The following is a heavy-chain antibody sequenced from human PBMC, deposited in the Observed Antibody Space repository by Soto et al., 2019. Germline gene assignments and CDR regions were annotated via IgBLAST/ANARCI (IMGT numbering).Heavy chain of an antibody. J-gene: IGHJ4*02. CDR3: ARGLDDFWSGYYFDY. Sequence: GASVKVSCKASGYTFTSYGISWVRQAPGQGVELMGWISAYNGNTNYAQKLQGRVTMTTDTSTSTAYMELRSLRSDDTALYYCARGLDDFWSGYYFDYWGQGTLVTVSS. CDR2: ISAYNGNT. CDR1: GYTFTSYG. V-gene: IGHV1-18*01. D-gene: IGHD3-3*01.